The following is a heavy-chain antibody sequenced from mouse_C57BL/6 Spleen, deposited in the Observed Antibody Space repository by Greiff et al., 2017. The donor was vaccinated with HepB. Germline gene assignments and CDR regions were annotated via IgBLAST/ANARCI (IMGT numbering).Heavy chain of an antibody. CDR1: GFTFNTYA. CDR2: IRRKSSNYAT. D-gene: IGHD3-2*02. Sequence: EVQLVESGGGLVQPKGSLKLSCAASGFTFNTYAMHWVRQAPGKGLEWVARIRRKSSNYATYYADSVKDRFTISRDDSQSMLYLQMNNLKTEDTAMYYCVRDQDLYYAMDYWGQGTSVTVSS. J-gene: IGHJ4*01. CDR3: VRDQDLYYAMDY. V-gene: IGHV10-3*01.